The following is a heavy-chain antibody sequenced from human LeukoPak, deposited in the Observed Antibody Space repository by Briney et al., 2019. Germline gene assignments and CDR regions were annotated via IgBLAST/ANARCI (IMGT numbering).Heavy chain of an antibody. CDR2: ISSSSYT. Sequence: GGSLRLSCAASGFTFGDYYVSWIRQAPGKGLEWVSYISSSSYTNYADSVKGRFTISRDNAKNSLYLQMNSLRAEDTAVYYCATRRVVTPEWYFDYWGQGTLVTVSS. D-gene: IGHD4-23*01. J-gene: IGHJ4*02. CDR3: ATRRVVTPEWYFDY. CDR1: GFTFGDYY. V-gene: IGHV3-11*06.